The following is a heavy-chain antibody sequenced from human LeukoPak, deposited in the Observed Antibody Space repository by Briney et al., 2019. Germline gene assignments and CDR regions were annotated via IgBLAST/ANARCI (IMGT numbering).Heavy chain of an antibody. J-gene: IGHJ4*02. Sequence: GGSLRLSCAASGFTFSSYSMNWVRQAPGKGLEWVSSISSSSGYIYYADSVKGRFTISRDNAKNSLYLQMNSLRAEDTAVYYCARGSRGRLFTGPQLWSKQYYFDYWGQGTLVTVSS. CDR3: ARGSRGRLFTGPQLWSKQYYFDY. CDR2: ISSSSGYI. CDR1: GFTFSSYS. V-gene: IGHV3-21*01. D-gene: IGHD5-18*01.